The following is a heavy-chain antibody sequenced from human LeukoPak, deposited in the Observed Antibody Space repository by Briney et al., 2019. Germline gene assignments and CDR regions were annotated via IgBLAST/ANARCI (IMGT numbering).Heavy chain of an antibody. CDR3: ARAAHCSGGSWYYRGAFDI. V-gene: IGHV1-69*06. CDR1: GGTFSSYA. D-gene: IGHD2-15*01. CDR2: LIPIFGTA. J-gene: IGHJ3*02. Sequence: ASVKVLCKASGGTFSSYAIRWVRQAPGQGLEWMGGLIPIFGTANYAQMFQGRVTITGDKSKSTAHMELRRLRSGDPGVYYFARAAHCSGGSWYYRGAFDIWGERTMVTVSS.